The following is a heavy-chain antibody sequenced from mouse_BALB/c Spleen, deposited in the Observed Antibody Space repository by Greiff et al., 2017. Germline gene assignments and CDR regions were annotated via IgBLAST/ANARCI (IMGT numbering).Heavy chain of an antibody. CDR2: ISSGGST. J-gene: IGHJ2*01. D-gene: IGHD1-2*01. Sequence: EVMLVESGGGLVKPGGSLKLSCAASGFTFSSYAMSWVRQTPEKRLEWVASISSGGSTYYPDSVKGRFTISRDNARNILYLQMSSLRSEDTAMYYCAREQFTTALDYWGQGTTLTVSS. CDR1: GFTFSSYA. V-gene: IGHV5-6-5*01. CDR3: AREQFTTALDY.